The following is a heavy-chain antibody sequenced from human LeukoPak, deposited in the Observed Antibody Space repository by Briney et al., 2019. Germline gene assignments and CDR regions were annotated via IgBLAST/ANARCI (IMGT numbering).Heavy chain of an antibody. CDR3: ARDYDYAFDY. CDR2: ISSSSYYI. J-gene: IGHJ4*02. CDR1: GFTFSSYS. Sequence: GGSLRLSCAASGFTFSSYSMNWVRQAPGKGLEWVSSISSSSYYIYYADSVRGRFTISRDNAKNSLYLQMNSLRAEDTAVYYCARDYDYAFDYWGQGTLVTVSS. V-gene: IGHV3-21*06. D-gene: IGHD3-16*01.